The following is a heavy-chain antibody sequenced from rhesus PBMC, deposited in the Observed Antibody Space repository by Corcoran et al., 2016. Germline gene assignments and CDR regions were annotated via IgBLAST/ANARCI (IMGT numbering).Heavy chain of an antibody. J-gene: IGHJ3*01. D-gene: IGHD4-29*01. Sequence: VKLLQSGGGLVQPGGSLKLSCAASGIDFSRYWMSWVRRAPGKGLEWIGEINPDSRTINSAPSLKDKFIISRDNAKNTLYLQMSKVRSEDTALYYCARQGYYGLFAYWGQGTLVTVSA. V-gene: IGHV3-34*01. CDR1: GIDFSRYW. CDR3: ARQGYYGLFAY. CDR2: INPDSRTI.